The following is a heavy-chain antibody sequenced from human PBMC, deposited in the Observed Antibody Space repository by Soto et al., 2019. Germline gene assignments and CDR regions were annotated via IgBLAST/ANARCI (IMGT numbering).Heavy chain of an antibody. Sequence: EVKLEESGGGLVKPGGSLRLSCAVSGFTFSSYSMNWVRQAPGKGLEWVSYISSGSSYIYYADSVKGRFTISRDNAKNSLYLQMNTLRAEDTAVYYCARGELCFDYWGQGTLVTVSS. CDR2: ISSGSSYI. CDR3: ARGELCFDY. CDR1: GFTFSSYS. V-gene: IGHV3-21*01. J-gene: IGHJ4*02. D-gene: IGHD1-7*01.